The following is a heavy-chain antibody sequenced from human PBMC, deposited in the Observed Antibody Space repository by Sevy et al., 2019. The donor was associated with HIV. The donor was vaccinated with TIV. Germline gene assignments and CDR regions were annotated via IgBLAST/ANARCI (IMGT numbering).Heavy chain of an antibody. J-gene: IGHJ6*02. D-gene: IGHD6-13*01. Sequence: GGSLRLSCAASGFTFSSYAMHWVRQAPGRGLEWVAVISYDGSNKYYADSVKGRFTISRDNSKNTLYLQMNSLRAEDTAVYYCARDSSSWYYYYYGMDVWGQGTTVTVSS. CDR3: ARDSSSWYYYYYGMDV. V-gene: IGHV3-30*04. CDR1: GFTFSSYA. CDR2: ISYDGSNK.